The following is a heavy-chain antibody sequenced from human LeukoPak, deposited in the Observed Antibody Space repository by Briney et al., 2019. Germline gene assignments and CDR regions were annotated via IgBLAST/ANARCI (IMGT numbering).Heavy chain of an antibody. CDR1: GGSISSGGYY. Sequence: PSETLSLTCTVSGGSISSGGYYWSWIRQPAGKGLEWIGRIYTSGNTNYNPSLKSRVTISVDTSKNQFSLKLTSVTAADTAVYYCARPALYNILAGPFDHWGQGTLVTVSS. J-gene: IGHJ5*02. V-gene: IGHV4-61*02. CDR2: IYTSGNT. D-gene: IGHD3-9*01. CDR3: ARPALYNILAGPFDH.